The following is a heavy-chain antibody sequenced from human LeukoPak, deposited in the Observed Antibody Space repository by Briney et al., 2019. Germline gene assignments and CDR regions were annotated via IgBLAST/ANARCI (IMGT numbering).Heavy chain of an antibody. CDR2: INPNSGDT. Sequence: ASVKVSCKAPGYTFTSYDINWVRQATGQGLEWMGWINPNSGDTNYAQKFQGRVTMTRDMSVSAAYMELSSLRSDDTAVYYCARGVYYGSGSPWFDSWGQGTLVTASS. V-gene: IGHV1-2*02. CDR1: GYTFTSYD. D-gene: IGHD3-10*01. CDR3: ARGVYYGSGSPWFDS. J-gene: IGHJ5*01.